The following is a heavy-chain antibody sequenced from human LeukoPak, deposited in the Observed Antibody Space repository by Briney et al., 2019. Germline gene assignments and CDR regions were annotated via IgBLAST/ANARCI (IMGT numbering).Heavy chain of an antibody. J-gene: IGHJ4*02. V-gene: IGHV3-30*02. CDR1: GFTFSSYG. CDR2: IPYDGRNQ. Sequence: GGSLRLSCVASGFTFSSYGMHWVRQAPGKGLEWVAFIPYDGRNQYFADSVKGRFTISRDISKNTLHLQMNSLRTEDTAVYYGAKDGTIFGVTYLDYWGQGTLVTVSS. D-gene: IGHD3-3*01. CDR3: AKDGTIFGVTYLDY.